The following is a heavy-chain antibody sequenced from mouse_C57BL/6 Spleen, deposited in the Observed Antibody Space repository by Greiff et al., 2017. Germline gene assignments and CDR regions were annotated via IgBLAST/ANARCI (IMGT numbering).Heavy chain of an antibody. CDR2: IYPGGGCT. Sequence: VKLQQSGAELVRPGTSVKMSCKASGYTFTNYWIGWAKQRPGHGLEWIGDIYPGGGCTNYNEKFKGKATLTADKSSSTAYMQFSSLTSEDSAIYDWARKGGTRAPFDYWGQGTTLTVSS. CDR3: ARKGGTRAPFDY. D-gene: IGHD3-3*01. CDR1: GYTFTNYW. J-gene: IGHJ2*01. V-gene: IGHV1-63*01.